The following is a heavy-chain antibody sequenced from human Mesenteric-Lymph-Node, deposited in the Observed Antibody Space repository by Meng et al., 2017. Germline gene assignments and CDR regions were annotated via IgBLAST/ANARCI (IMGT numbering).Heavy chain of an antibody. Sequence: SGPTLVKPTETLTLTCTVSGFSLSNAEMGVSWIRQPPGKALEWLAHIFSNDEKSYNTFLKSRLTISKDTSKGQVVLVITNLDPVDTATYHYARIGDNYGSGSYGWFDPWGQGTLVTVSS. CDR2: IFSNDEK. V-gene: IGHV2-26*01. CDR1: GFSLSNAEMG. J-gene: IGHJ5*02. CDR3: ARIGDNYGSGSYGWFDP. D-gene: IGHD3-10*01.